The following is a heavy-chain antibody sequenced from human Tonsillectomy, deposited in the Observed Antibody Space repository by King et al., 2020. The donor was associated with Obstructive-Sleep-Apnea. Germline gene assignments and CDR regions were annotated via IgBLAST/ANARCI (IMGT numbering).Heavy chain of an antibody. J-gene: IGHJ4*02. D-gene: IGHD1-26*01. Sequence: HVQLVESGAEVKKPGASVKVSCKASGYTFSDYYMHWVRQAPGQGLEWMGWINPNSGGTNYAQQFQGRVTMTRDTSISTAYMEVSRLRSDDTAVYYCARDGGATLFDYWGQGTLVTVSS. V-gene: IGHV1-2*02. CDR3: ARDGGATLFDY. CDR2: INPNSGGT. CDR1: GYTFSDYY.